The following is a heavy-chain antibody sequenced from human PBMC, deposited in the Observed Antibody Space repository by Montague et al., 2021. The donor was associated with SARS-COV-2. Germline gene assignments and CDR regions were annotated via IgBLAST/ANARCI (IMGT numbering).Heavy chain of an antibody. Sequence: CAISGDSVSSNSAAWNWIRQSPSRGLEWLGRTYYRSKWYNEYAVXVKSRITINPDTSKNQFSLQVNSVTPEDTAVYYCARGADRYYFYGMDVWGQGTTVTVSS. D-gene: IGHD6-19*01. CDR3: ARGADRYYFYGMDV. V-gene: IGHV6-1*01. CDR2: TYYRSKWYN. J-gene: IGHJ6*02. CDR1: GDSVSSNSAA.